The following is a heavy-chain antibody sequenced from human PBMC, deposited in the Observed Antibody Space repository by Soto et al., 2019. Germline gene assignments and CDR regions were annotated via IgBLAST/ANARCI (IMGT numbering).Heavy chain of an antibody. CDR3: AKGDAGVIFLAEYFQH. CDR1: GFTFSSYA. V-gene: IGHV3-23*01. J-gene: IGHJ1*01. Sequence: GGSLRLSCAASGFTFSSYAMSWVRQAPGKGLEWVSAISGSGGSTYYADSVKGRFTISRDNSKNTLYLQMNSLRAEDTAVYYCAKGDAGVIFLAEYFQHWGQGTLVTVSS. D-gene: IGHD3-10*01. CDR2: ISGSGGST.